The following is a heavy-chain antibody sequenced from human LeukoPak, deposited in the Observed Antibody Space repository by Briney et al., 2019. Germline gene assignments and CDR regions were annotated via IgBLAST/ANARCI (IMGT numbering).Heavy chain of an antibody. V-gene: IGHV3-23*01. CDR2: IGRSAGST. Sequence: GGSLRLSCAASGFTFSTYAMSWVRQAPGKGLEWVSSIGRSAGSTFYADSVKGRFTISRANSKSTLYLQMNSLRAEDTAAYYCARLSSSWYLDYWGQGTLVTVSS. CDR1: GFTFSTYA. J-gene: IGHJ4*02. CDR3: ARLSSSWYLDY. D-gene: IGHD6-13*01.